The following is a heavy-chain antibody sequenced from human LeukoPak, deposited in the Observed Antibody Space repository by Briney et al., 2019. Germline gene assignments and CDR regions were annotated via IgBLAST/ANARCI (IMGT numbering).Heavy chain of an antibody. V-gene: IGHV3-30*02. CDR2: LLYDSINT. Sequence: GGSLRLSCAASGFTFSSYGMHWVRQAPGKGVEGVAFLLYDSINTYYAHSVKALFTISRHNSKNPLYLQMNSLRAEDTAVYYCAKEKGDGYNTYFDYWGQGTLVTVSS. CDR3: AKEKGDGYNTYFDY. CDR1: GFTFSSYG. J-gene: IGHJ4*02. D-gene: IGHD5-24*01.